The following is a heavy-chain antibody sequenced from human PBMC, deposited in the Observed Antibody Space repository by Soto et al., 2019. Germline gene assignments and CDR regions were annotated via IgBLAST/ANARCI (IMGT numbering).Heavy chain of an antibody. CDR3: AKDVLHYFGSGSDIPYYFYGLDV. V-gene: IGHV3-30*18. CDR1: GFTFSSYG. CDR2: LSYDGSNK. Sequence: QVQLVESGGGVVQPGRSLRLSCAASGFTFSSYGMHWVRQAPGKGLEWVAVLSYDGSNKYYADSVKGRFTISRDNSKNTLDLQMNSLRAEDTAIYYCAKDVLHYFGSGSDIPYYFYGLDVWGQGTTVAVSS. J-gene: IGHJ6*02. D-gene: IGHD3-10*01.